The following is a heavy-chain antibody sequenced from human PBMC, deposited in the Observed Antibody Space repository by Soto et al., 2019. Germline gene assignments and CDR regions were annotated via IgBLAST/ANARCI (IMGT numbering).Heavy chain of an antibody. V-gene: IGHV5-10-1*01. D-gene: IGHD4-17*01. Sequence: GESLKISCKGSGYSFTSYWISWVRQMPGKGLEWMGRIDPSDSYTNYSPSFQGHVTISADKSISTAYLQWGSLKASDTAMYYCARHAGATVAGTPNYYYYGMDVWGQGTTVTVSS. J-gene: IGHJ6*02. CDR3: ARHAGATVAGTPNYYYYGMDV. CDR2: IDPSDSYT. CDR1: GYSFTSYW.